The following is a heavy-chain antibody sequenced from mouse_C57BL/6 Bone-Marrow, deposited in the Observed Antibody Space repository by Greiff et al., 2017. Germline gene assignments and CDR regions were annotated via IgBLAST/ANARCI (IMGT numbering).Heavy chain of an antibody. J-gene: IGHJ1*03. CDR1: GYTFTSYW. D-gene: IGHD1-1*01. V-gene: IGHV1-61*01. CDR3: ARDGYYGSSYGYFDV. CDR2: IYPSDSET. Sequence: QVQLQQPGAELVRPGSSVKLSCKASGYTFTSYWMDWVKQTPGQGLEWIGNIYPSDSETPYNQQFKDKATLTVDKSSSTAYMQLRSLTSEDSAVYYCARDGYYGSSYGYFDVWGTGTTVTVSS.